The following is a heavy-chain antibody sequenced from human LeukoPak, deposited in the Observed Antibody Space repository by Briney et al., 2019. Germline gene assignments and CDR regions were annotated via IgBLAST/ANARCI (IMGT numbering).Heavy chain of an antibody. CDR1: GGSISSGSYY. Sequence: SQTLSLTCTVSGGSISSGSYYWSWIRQPAGKGLEWIGRIYTSGSTNYNPSLKSRVTISVDTAKNQFSLKLSSVTAADTAVYYCASTKPGYSSGWPRNYYYYMDVWGKGTTVTVPS. D-gene: IGHD6-19*01. CDR2: IYTSGST. CDR3: ASTKPGYSSGWPRNYYYYMDV. J-gene: IGHJ6*03. V-gene: IGHV4-61*02.